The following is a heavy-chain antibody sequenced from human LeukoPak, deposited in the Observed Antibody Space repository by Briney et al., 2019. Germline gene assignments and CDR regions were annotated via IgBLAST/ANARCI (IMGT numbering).Heavy chain of an antibody. V-gene: IGHV3-21*01. Sequence: PGGSLRLSCASSGFTFSSYSMNWVRQAPGKGLEWVSSISSSSSYIYYADSVNGRFTISIDNAKNSLSLHINSQRADDTAVYYCPSGGKGNGYGNYEEPWGQGTMVTVSS. CDR2: ISSSSSYI. J-gene: IGHJ3*01. CDR3: PSGGKGNGYGNYEEP. D-gene: IGHD4-11*01. CDR1: GFTFSSYS.